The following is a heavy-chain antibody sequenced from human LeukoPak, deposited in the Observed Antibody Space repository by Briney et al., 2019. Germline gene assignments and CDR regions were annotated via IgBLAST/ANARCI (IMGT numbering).Heavy chain of an antibody. J-gene: IGHJ5*02. V-gene: IGHV3-21*01. D-gene: IGHD1-26*01. Sequence: GGSLRLTCAATGFTFSSYSMNWVRQAPGKGLEWVSSISSSSSYIYYADSVKGRFTISRDNAKNSLYLQMNSLRAEDTAVYYCARARVGATYDWFDPWGQGTLVTVSS. CDR3: ARARVGATYDWFDP. CDR1: GFTFSSYS. CDR2: ISSSSSYI.